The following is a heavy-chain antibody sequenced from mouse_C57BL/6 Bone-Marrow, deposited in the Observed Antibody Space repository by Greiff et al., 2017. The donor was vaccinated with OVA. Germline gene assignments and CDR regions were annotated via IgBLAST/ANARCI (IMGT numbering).Heavy chain of an antibody. V-gene: IGHV15-2*01. J-gene: IGHJ2*01. Sequence: QVQLQQSGSELRSPGSSVKLSCKDFDSEVFPIAYMSWVRQKPGHGFEWIGGILPSIGRTIYGEKFEDKATLDADTLSNTAYLELNSLTSEDSALYSCAAGDFYYYGSSFDYWGQGTTLTVSS. CDR2: ILPSIGRT. CDR3: AAGDFYYYGSSFDY. CDR1: DSEVFPIAY. D-gene: IGHD1-1*01.